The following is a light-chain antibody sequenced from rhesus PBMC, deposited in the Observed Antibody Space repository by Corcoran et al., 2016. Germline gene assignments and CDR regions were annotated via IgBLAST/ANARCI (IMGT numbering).Light chain of an antibody. CDR1: QAINSY. Sequence: DIQMTQSPSSLSASVGDRVTITCRASQAINSYLAWYQQKPGQAPKLLIYAATTLQSGAPSRFSGTESGTDFTLPISGLPPEDFATYYWQQHDNYPLTFGAGTKVERK. CDR2: AAT. CDR3: QQHDNYPLT. V-gene: IGKV1-25*01. J-gene: IGKJ4*01.